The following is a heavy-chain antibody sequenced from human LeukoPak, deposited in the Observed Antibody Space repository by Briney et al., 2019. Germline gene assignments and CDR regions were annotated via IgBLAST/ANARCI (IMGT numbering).Heavy chain of an antibody. J-gene: IGHJ6*02. V-gene: IGHV3-74*01. CDR2: INSDGSST. CDR3: ARVGQQLVEFYYYYYGMDV. D-gene: IGHD6-13*01. CDR1: GFTFSSYW. Sequence: GGSLRLSCAATGFTFSSYWMHWVRQAPGKGLVWVSRINSDGSSTSYADSVKGRFTISRDNAKNTLYLQMNSLRAEGTAVYYCARVGQQLVEFYYYYYGMDVWGQGTTVTVSS.